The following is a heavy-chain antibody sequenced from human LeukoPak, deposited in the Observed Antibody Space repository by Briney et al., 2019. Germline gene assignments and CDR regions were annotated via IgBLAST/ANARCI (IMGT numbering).Heavy chain of an antibody. CDR2: IYYSGST. D-gene: IGHD3-3*01. CDR3: ARDSVPHYDFWSGYPNYGMDV. J-gene: IGHJ6*02. Sequence: PSETLSLTCTVSGGSVSGGSYYWSWIRQPPGKGLEWIGYIYYSGSTNYNPSLKSRVTISVDTSKNQFSLKLSSVTAADTAVYYCARDSVPHYDFWSGYPNYGMDVWGQGTTVTVSS. V-gene: IGHV4-61*01. CDR1: GGSVSGGSYY.